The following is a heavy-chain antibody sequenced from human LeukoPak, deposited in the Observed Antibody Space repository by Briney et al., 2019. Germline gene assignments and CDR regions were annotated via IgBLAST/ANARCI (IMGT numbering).Heavy chain of an antibody. CDR2: FDPEDGET. CDR1: GYTLTELS. D-gene: IGHD2-2*01. V-gene: IGHV1-24*01. Sequence: ASVKVSCKVSGYTLTELSMHWVRQAPGKGLEWMGGFDPEDGETIYAQKFQGRVTMTEDTSTDTAYMELSSLRSEDTAVYYCATVGDIVVAPAAPYYYGMDVWGQGTTVTVSS. J-gene: IGHJ6*02. CDR3: ATVGDIVVAPAAPYYYGMDV.